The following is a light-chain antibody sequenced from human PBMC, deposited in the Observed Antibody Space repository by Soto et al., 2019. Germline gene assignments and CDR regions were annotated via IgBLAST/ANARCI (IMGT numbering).Light chain of an antibody. CDR2: QDS. CDR1: KLGDKY. J-gene: IGLJ2*01. V-gene: IGLV3-1*01. Sequence: SSELTQPPSVSVSPGQTASITCSGDKLGDKYACWYQQKPGQSPVLVIYQDSKRPSGIPERFSGFNSGNTATLPISGTQAMYEADYYCQAWDSITHVVFGGGTKLTVL. CDR3: QAWDSITHVV.